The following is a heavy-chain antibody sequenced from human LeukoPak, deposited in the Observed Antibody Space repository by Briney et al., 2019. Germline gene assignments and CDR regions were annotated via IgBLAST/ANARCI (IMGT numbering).Heavy chain of an antibody. Sequence: PSETLSLTCAVYGGSFSGYDWIWIRQPPGKGLEWIGEINHSGSTNYNPSLKSRVTISVDTSKNQFSLKLSSVTAADTAVYYCARGGLQLLYYFDYWGQGTLVTVSS. V-gene: IGHV4-34*01. J-gene: IGHJ4*02. CDR1: GGSFSGYD. CDR2: INHSGST. D-gene: IGHD2-2*01. CDR3: ARGGLQLLYYFDY.